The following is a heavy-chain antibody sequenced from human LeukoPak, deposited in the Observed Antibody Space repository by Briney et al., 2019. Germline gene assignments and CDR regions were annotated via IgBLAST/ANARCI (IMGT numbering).Heavy chain of an antibody. Sequence: SGGSLRLSCAASGFTFSSYSMNWVRQAPGKGLEWVSSISSSSSYIYYADSVKGRFTISRDNAKNSLYLQMNSLRAEDTAVYYCARESLAAAGTVNPWGWGQGTLVTVSS. CDR3: ARESLAAAGTVNPWG. J-gene: IGHJ4*02. CDR2: ISSSSSYI. V-gene: IGHV3-21*01. CDR1: GFTFSSYS. D-gene: IGHD6-13*01.